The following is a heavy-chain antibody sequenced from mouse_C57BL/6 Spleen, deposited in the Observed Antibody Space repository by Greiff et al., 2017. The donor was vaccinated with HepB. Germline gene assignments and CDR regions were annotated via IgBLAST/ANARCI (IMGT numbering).Heavy chain of an antibody. CDR1: GYTFTSSW. Sequence: VQLQQSGAELAKPGASVTLSCKASGYTFTSSWMHWVKQRPGPGLEWIGYMNPSSGYTKYNQKFKDKATLTADKSSSTAYMQLSSLTYEDSAVYYCARNLPYYFDYWGQGTTLTVSS. J-gene: IGHJ2*01. CDR3: ARNLPYYFDY. CDR2: MNPSSGYT. V-gene: IGHV1-7*01.